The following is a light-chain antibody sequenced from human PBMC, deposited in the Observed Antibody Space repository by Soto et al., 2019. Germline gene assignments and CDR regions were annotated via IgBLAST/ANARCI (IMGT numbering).Light chain of an antibody. CDR2: KAS. J-gene: IGKJ3*01. Sequence: TQMTQSPSTLSASVGDRVTITCRASQSIRSWLAWYQQKPGKAPKLLIYKASSLESGVPSRFSGSGSGTEFTLTISSLQPDDFATYYCQQYNDYSSFGPGTKVNIK. V-gene: IGKV1-5*03. CDR1: QSIRSW. CDR3: QQYNDYSS.